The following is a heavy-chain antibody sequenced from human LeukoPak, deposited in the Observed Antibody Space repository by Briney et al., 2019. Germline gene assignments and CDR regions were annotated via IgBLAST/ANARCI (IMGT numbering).Heavy chain of an antibody. CDR1: GFTFNSYA. J-gene: IGHJ6*02. CDR3: AKESSGWMYSKFYGMDV. Sequence: GGSLRLSCAASGFTFNSYAMSWVRQAPGKGLEWVSAVSRFGGTTYYADSVKGRFTISRDNSKNTLYLQVNSLRAEDTAVYYCAKESSGWMYSKFYGMDVWGQGTTVTVSS. D-gene: IGHD6-19*01. V-gene: IGHV3-23*01. CDR2: VSRFGGTT.